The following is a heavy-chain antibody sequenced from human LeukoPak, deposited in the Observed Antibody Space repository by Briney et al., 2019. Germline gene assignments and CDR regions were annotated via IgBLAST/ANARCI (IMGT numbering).Heavy chain of an antibody. D-gene: IGHD6-19*01. Sequence: GGSLRLSCATSGFTFSNYAMGWVRQAPGKGLEWVANIKHDGTETKYVDSVKGRFTISRDNAKNSLYLQMNSLRAEDTAVYFCARGRYSSGWYHDFWGQGALVTVSS. CDR3: ARGRYSSGWYHDF. J-gene: IGHJ4*02. V-gene: IGHV3-7*04. CDR1: GFTFSNYA. CDR2: IKHDGTET.